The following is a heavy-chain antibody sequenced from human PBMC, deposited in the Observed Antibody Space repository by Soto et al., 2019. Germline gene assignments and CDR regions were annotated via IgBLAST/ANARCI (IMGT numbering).Heavy chain of an antibody. CDR1: GGSMISYY. D-gene: IGHD3-3*02. Sequence: ASETLSLTCTVSGGSMISYYWSWIRQPPGRGLEWIGFIYYVGSTKYNPSLNCRFTISVDTSKNQFSLTVSSVTAADTAVYYCASPKIAFYNWFDPWGQGTLVTVSS. CDR2: IYYVGST. V-gene: IGHV4-59*08. J-gene: IGHJ5*02. CDR3: ASPKIAFYNWFDP.